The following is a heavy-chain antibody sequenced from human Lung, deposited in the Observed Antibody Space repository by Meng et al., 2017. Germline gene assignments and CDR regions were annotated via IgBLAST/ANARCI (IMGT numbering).Heavy chain of an antibody. CDR2: IIPLFDTT. CDR1: GGTFSSSA. CDR3: ARALGLTTMMTY. J-gene: IGHJ4*02. Sequence: QVQVVQSGGEVKKPGSSVKVSCKASGGTFSSSAISWVRQAPGQGLEWMGGIIPLFDTTHYAQNFQGRVSITADESTRTAYMELSSLRSEDTAVYYCARALGLTTMMTYWGQGTLVTVSS. V-gene: IGHV1-69*01. D-gene: IGHD3-22*01.